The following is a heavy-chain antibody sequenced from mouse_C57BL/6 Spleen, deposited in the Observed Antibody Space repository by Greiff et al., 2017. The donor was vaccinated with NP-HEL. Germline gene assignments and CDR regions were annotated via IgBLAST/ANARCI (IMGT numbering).Heavy chain of an antibody. V-gene: IGHV1-55*01. CDR1: GYTFPSYW. D-gene: IGHD1-1*01. Sequence: QVQLQQPGAELVKPGASVKMSCKASGYTFPSYWITWVKQRPGQGLEWIGDIYPGSGSTNYNEKFKSKATLTVDTSSSTAYMQLSSLTSEDSAVYYCARCYGSNYAMDYWGQGTSVTVSS. CDR3: ARCYGSNYAMDY. J-gene: IGHJ4*01. CDR2: IYPGSGST.